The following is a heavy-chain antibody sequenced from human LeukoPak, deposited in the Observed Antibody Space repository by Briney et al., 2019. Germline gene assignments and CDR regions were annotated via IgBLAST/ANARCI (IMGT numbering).Heavy chain of an antibody. CDR3: ARVRAAIAAGGL. J-gene: IGHJ1*01. D-gene: IGHD6-13*01. CDR2: ISDGNT. Sequence: VASVKVSCKASGYTFTSYGISWVRQAPGQGLECMGWISDGNTNYAQKLQGRVTMTTDTSTSTAYMELRSLRSDDTAVYYCARVRAAIAAGGLWGQGTLVTVSS. V-gene: IGHV1-18*01. CDR1: GYTFTSYG.